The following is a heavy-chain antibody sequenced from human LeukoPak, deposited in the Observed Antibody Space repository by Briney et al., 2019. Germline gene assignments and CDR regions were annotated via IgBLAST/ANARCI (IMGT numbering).Heavy chain of an antibody. CDR1: GFTFSGYS. J-gene: IGHJ4*02. CDR2: ISSSSSYI. Sequence: GRSLRLSCAASGFTFSGYSMHWVRQAPGKGLEWVSSISSSSSYIYYADSVEGRFTISRDNAKNSLYLQMNSLRAEDTAVYYCARVGSGWSGLDYWGQGTLVTVSS. V-gene: IGHV3-21*01. D-gene: IGHD6-19*01. CDR3: ARVGSGWSGLDY.